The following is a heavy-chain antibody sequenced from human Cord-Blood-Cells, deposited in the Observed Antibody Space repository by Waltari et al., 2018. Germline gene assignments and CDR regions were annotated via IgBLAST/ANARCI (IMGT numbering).Heavy chain of an antibody. CDR3: ASSANWGGGGY. V-gene: IGHV1-2*02. CDR1: GYTLSGYY. Sequence: QVQLVQSGAEVKKPGASVKVSCKASGYTLSGYYTLLVRQAPGQRLEWMGWINPNSGGTNYAQKFQGRVTMTRDTSISTAYMELSRLRSDDTAVYYCASSANWGGGGYWGQGTLVTVSS. D-gene: IGHD7-27*01. J-gene: IGHJ4*02. CDR2: INPNSGGT.